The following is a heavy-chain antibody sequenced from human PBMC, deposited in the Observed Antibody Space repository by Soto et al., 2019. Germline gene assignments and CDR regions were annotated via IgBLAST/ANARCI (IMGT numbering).Heavy chain of an antibody. V-gene: IGHV3-23*01. CDR3: AKQFPIAAAGSDDYFDY. J-gene: IGHJ4*02. CDR1: GFTFSSYA. D-gene: IGHD6-13*01. CDR2: ISGSGGST. Sequence: GGSLRLSCAASGFTFSSYAMSWVRQAPGKGLEWVSAISGSGGSTYYADSVKGRFTISRDNSKNTLYLQMNSLRAEDTAVYYCAKQFPIAAAGSDDYFDYWGQGTLVTVSS.